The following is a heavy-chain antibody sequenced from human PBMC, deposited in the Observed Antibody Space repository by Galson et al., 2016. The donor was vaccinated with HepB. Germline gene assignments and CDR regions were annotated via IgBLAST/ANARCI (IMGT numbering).Heavy chain of an antibody. D-gene: IGHD6-6*01. Sequence: SLRLSCAASGFTFSDYYMSWIRQAPGKGLEWLSYISGDGNTKNYADSVKGRITISRDNAKNSLYLQMNSLRAEDTAVYYCAREGNIAAPPAFDYWGQGTLVTVAS. CDR3: AREGNIAAPPAFDY. J-gene: IGHJ4*02. CDR2: ISGDGNTK. CDR1: GFTFSDYY. V-gene: IGHV3-11*01.